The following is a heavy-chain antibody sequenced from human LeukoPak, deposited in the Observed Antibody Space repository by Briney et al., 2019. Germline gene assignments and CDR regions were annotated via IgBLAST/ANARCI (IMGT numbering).Heavy chain of an antibody. V-gene: IGHV3-74*01. CDR1: GFTFSTYW. J-gene: IGHJ3*01. CDR3: ARESTVGPIQTDAFDF. CDR2: IHGVDGRT. D-gene: IGHD1-26*01. Sequence: GGSLRLSCAGSGFTFSTYWMHWVRQAPGKGLVWVSRIHGVDGRTSYADSVKGRFTISRDNAKNAVYLQMNNLRAEDTAVYYCARESTVGPIQTDAFDFWGQGTMVTVSS.